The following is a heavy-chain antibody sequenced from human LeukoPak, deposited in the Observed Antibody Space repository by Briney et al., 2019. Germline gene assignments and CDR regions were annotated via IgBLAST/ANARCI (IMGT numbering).Heavy chain of an antibody. J-gene: IGHJ4*02. CDR1: GGSISSGGYY. CDR3: ARGRFEQQLVQGKTTWFDY. Sequence: SETLSLTCTVSGGSISSGGYYWSWIRQHPGKGLEWIGYIYYSGSTYYNPSLKSRVTISVDTSKNQFSLKLSSVTAADTAVYYCARGRFEQQLVQGKTTWFDYWGQGTLVTVSS. CDR2: IYYSGST. V-gene: IGHV4-31*03. D-gene: IGHD6-13*01.